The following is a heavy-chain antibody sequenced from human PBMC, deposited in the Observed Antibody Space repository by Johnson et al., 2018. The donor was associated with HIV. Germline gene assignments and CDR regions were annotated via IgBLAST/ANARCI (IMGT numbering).Heavy chain of an antibody. Sequence: QVQLMESGGGVVQPGRSLRLSCADSGFTFSSYAMHWVRQAPGKGLEWVAVISYDGSNKYYADSVKGRFTISRDNSKNTLYLQMNSLRADDTAVYYCAKTYYDDSSGSRAFDIWGQGTMVTVSS. D-gene: IGHD3-22*01. CDR2: ISYDGSNK. CDR1: GFTFSSYA. J-gene: IGHJ3*02. V-gene: IGHV3-30*18. CDR3: AKTYYDDSSGSRAFDI.